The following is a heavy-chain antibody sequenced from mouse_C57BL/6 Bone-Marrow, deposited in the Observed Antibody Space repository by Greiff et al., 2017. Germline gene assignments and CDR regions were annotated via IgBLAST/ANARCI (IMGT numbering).Heavy chain of an antibody. CDR2: LYPRSGNT. CDR3: ARWGSIYYGNYYFDY. Sequence: QVQLKQSGAELARPGASVKLSCKASGYTFTSYGISWVKQRTGQGLEWIGELYPRSGNTYYNEKFKGKATLTADKSSSTAYMELRSLTSEDSAVYFCARWGSIYYGNYYFDYWGQGTTLTVSS. CDR1: GYTFTSYG. V-gene: IGHV1-81*01. D-gene: IGHD2-1*01. J-gene: IGHJ2*01.